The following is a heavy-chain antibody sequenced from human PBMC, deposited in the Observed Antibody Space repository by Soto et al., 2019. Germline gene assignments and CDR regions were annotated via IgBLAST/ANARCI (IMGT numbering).Heavy chain of an antibody. J-gene: IGHJ4*02. CDR2: ISSSSSYI. CDR3: AREGLELPSDY. D-gene: IGHD1-7*01. Sequence: VGSLRLSCAASGFTFSSYSMNWVRQAPGKGLEWVSSISSSSSYIYYADSVKGRFTISRDNAKNSLYLQMNSLRAEDTAVYYCAREGLELPSDYWGQGTLVTVSS. V-gene: IGHV3-21*01. CDR1: GFTFSSYS.